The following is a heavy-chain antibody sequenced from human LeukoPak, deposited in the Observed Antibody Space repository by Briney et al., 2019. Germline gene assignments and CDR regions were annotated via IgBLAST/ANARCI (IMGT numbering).Heavy chain of an antibody. D-gene: IGHD3-3*01. J-gene: IGHJ5*02. CDR1: GGSISRYY. V-gene: IGHV4-59*01. CDR2: IDDSGNT. CDR3: ARVAYYDFWSGYYPFDP. Sequence: SETLSLTCTVSGGSISRYYWSWIRRPPGKGLEWIGYIDDSGNTNYNPSLKSQVTISVDKSKNQFSLKLSFVTAADTAMYYCARVAYYDFWSGYYPFDPWGQGTLVTVSS.